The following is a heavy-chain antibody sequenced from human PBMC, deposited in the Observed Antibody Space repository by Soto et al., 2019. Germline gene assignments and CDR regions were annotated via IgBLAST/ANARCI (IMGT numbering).Heavy chain of an antibody. CDR2: ICWDNAK. V-gene: IGHV2-5*02. Sequence: QITLKESGPTLVKPTQTLTLTCTFSGFSLSISGMCVVWIRQPPGKALEWLALICWDNAKRYSPSLKSRLAISEDTSKNQVVLTMTNMDPVDTATYYCARRGIRGVHFAYWGQGTLVTVSS. CDR3: ARRGIRGVHFAY. J-gene: IGHJ4*02. D-gene: IGHD3-10*01. CDR1: GFSLSISGMC.